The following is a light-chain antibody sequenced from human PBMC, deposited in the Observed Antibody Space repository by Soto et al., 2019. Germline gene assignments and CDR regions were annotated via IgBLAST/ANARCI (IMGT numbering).Light chain of an antibody. CDR3: HQRQSWPRT. CDR1: QSLTS. V-gene: IGKV3-11*01. CDR2: LTS. J-gene: IGKJ1*01. Sequence: EIVLTQSLATLSFSRGVSSTLSGRASQSLTSLAWYQQKPGQAPRLLIYLTSNRAAGVPSRFSAWGSETDFTLTISDVQPEDFAVYYCHQRQSWPRTFGQGTKVDIK.